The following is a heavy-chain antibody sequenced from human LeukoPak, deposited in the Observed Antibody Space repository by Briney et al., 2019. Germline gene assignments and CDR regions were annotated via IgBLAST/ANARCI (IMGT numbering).Heavy chain of an antibody. CDR1: GYSFTSYW. CDR3: ARIMSGGMDV. J-gene: IGHJ6*02. D-gene: IGHD2-8*01. V-gene: IGHV5-51*01. Sequence: PGESRQISCKGSGYSFTSYWIGWVRQMPGKGLEWMGIIYPSDSDTRNSPSFQGQVTISADKSISTAYLQWSSLKASDTAMYYCARIMSGGMDVWGQGTTVSAS. CDR2: IYPSDSDT.